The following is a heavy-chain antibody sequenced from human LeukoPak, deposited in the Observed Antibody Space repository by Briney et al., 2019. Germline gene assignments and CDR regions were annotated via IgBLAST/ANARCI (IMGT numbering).Heavy chain of an antibody. Sequence: SETLSLTCTVSGGSISSYYWSWIRQPPGKGLEWIGYIYYSGSTSYNPSLKSRVTISVDTSKSQFSLKLSSVTAADTAVYYCARHWGTTVVSPLTAWDYWGQGTLVTVSS. CDR2: IYYSGST. CDR1: GGSISSYY. J-gene: IGHJ4*02. CDR3: ARHWGTTVVSPLTAWDY. D-gene: IGHD4-23*01. V-gene: IGHV4-59*08.